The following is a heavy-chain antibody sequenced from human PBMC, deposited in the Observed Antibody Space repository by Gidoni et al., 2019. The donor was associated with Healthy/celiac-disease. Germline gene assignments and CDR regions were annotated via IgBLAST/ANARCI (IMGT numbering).Heavy chain of an antibody. Sequence: EVQLVESGGGLVKPGGSLILSCAASGFTFRSYSMNWVRQAPGKGLEWVSSISSSSSYIYYADSVKGRFTISRDNAKNSLYLQMNSLRAEDTAVYYCARDFHYYDSSPPDYWGQGTLVTVSS. J-gene: IGHJ4*02. CDR3: ARDFHYYDSSPPDY. CDR1: GFTFRSYS. CDR2: ISSSSSYI. D-gene: IGHD3-22*01. V-gene: IGHV3-21*01.